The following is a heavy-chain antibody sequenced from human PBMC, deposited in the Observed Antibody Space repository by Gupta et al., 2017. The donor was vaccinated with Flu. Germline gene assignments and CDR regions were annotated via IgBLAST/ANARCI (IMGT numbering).Heavy chain of an antibody. CDR2: IIPIFGTA. J-gene: IGHJ3*02. V-gene: IGHV1-69*06. Sequence: QVQLVQSGAEVKKPGSSVKVSCKASGGTFSSYAISWVRQAPGQGLEWMGGIIPIFGTANYAQKFQGRVTITADKSTSTAYMELSSLRSEDTAVYYCARPMDWTTQNIISDAFDIWGQGTMVTVSS. CDR1: GGTFSSYA. D-gene: IGHD3/OR15-3a*01. CDR3: ARPMDWTTQNIISDAFDI.